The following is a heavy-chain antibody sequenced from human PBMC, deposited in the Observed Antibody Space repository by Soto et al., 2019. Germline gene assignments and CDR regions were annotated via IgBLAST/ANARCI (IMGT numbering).Heavy chain of an antibody. CDR3: APDHGYNWNDNWFDT. CDR2: ISGSCGST. J-gene: IGHJ5*02. CDR1: GFTFSSYA. Sequence: GGSLRLSCAASGFTFSSYAMSWGRQAPGKGLEWCSAISGSCGSTYYADSVKGRFTISRDNSKDTLYLQINSRRAKDTSVYYFAPDHGYNWNDNWFDTWGQGTLVTVSS. V-gene: IGHV3-23*01. D-gene: IGHD1-20*01.